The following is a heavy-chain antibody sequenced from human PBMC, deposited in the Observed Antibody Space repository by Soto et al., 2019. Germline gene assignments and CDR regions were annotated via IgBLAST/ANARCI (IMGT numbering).Heavy chain of an antibody. CDR2: IYSGGST. V-gene: IGHV3-66*01. CDR3: ATDRGRGYSGYKEGLDY. D-gene: IGHD5-12*01. CDR1: GFTVSSNY. J-gene: IGHJ4*02. Sequence: EVQLVESGGGLVQPGGSLRLSCAASGFTVSSNYMSWVRQAPGNGLEWVSVIYSGGSTYYADSVKGRFTISRDNSKNTLYLQMNSLRAEDTAVYYCATDRGRGYSGYKEGLDYWGQGTLVTVSS.